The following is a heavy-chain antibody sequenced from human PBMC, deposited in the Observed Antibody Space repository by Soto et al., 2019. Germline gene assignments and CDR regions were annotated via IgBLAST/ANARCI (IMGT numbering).Heavy chain of an antibody. CDR1: GGTFSSYA. V-gene: IGHV1-69*01. Sequence: QVQLVQSGAEVKKPGSSVKVSCKAPGGTFSSYAISWVRQAPGQGLEWMGGIIPIFGTANSAQKLQGRVTITADESTSTGYMELSSLRSEDTAVYYCSRSQGGSSSLDIYYYYFYGMDVWGQGTTVTVSS. J-gene: IGHJ6*02. D-gene: IGHD2-15*01. CDR2: IIPIFGTA. CDR3: SRSQGGSSSLDIYYYYFYGMDV.